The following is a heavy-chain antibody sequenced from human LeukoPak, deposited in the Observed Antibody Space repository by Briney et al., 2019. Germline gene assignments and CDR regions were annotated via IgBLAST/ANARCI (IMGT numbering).Heavy chain of an antibody. D-gene: IGHD6-19*01. CDR1: GGSFSGYY. Sequence: SETLSLTCAVYGGSFSGYYWSWIRQPPGKGLEWIGEINHSGSTNYNPSLKSQVTISVDTSKNQFSLKLSSVTAADTAVYYCARLNGYSSGGGDYWGQGTLVTVSS. CDR3: ARLNGYSSGGGDY. J-gene: IGHJ4*02. V-gene: IGHV4-34*01. CDR2: INHSGST.